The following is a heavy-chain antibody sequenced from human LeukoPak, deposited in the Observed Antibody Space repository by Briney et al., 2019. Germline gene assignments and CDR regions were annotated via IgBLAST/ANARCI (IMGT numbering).Heavy chain of an antibody. V-gene: IGHV4-59*01. CDR2: IYYSGST. J-gene: IGHJ5*02. D-gene: IGHD3-16*01. Sequence: QPSETLSLTCTVSGGSISSYYWNWLRQPPGKGLEWIGYIYYSGSTNYNPSLKSRVTISVDTSKNQFSLNLTSVTAADTAVYYCARFTPQGYGWGGYNRFDPWGQGTLVTVSS. CDR1: GGSISSYY. CDR3: ARFTPQGYGWGGYNRFDP.